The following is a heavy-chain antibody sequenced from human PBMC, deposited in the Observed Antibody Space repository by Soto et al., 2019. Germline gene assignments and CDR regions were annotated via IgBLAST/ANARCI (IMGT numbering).Heavy chain of an antibody. J-gene: IGHJ4*02. V-gene: IGHV4-59*02. CDR2: IYYSGST. CDR1: GDSVSSNL. Sequence: PSESLSLTCTASGDSVSSNLWSWILQPPGKGLEWIGYIYYSGSTNYNPSLKSRVTISVDTSKNQFSLKLSSVTAADTAVYYCARDERYSSGWYFDYWGQGTLVTVSS. D-gene: IGHD6-19*01. CDR3: ARDERYSSGWYFDY.